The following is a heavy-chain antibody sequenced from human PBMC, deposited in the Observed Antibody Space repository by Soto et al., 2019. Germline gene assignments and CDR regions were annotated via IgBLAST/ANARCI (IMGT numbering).Heavy chain of an antibody. CDR1: GGSISSGDYY. Sequence: PSETLSLTSSVSGGSISSGDYYWSWVRQPPGKGLEWIGYIYYTGSTFNNPSLKSRVSISIDTSKTQFSLKLCSVTAADTAVYYCARIHFGDEPSYYYYGMGVYGEVTTVTVSP. V-gene: IGHV4-30-4*01. J-gene: IGHJ6*04. CDR2: IYYTGST. CDR3: ARIHFGDEPSYYYYGMGV. D-gene: IGHD4-17*01.